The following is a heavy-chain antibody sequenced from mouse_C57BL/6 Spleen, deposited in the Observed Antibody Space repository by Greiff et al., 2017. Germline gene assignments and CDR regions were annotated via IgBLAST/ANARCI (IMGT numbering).Heavy chain of an antibody. Sequence: VQLQQSGPELVKPGASVKISCKASGYAFSSSWMNWVKQRPGKGLEWIGRIYPGDGDTNYNGKFKGKATLTADKSSSTAYMQLSSLTSEDSAVYFCARSVYGYPYYFDYWGQGTTLTVSS. D-gene: IGHD2-2*01. CDR2: IYPGDGDT. V-gene: IGHV1-82*01. J-gene: IGHJ2*01. CDR3: ARSVYGYPYYFDY. CDR1: GYAFSSSW.